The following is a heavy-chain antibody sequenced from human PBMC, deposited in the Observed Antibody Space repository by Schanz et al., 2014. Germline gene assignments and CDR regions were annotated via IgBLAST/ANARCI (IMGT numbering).Heavy chain of an antibody. V-gene: IGHV3-30-3*01. D-gene: IGHD4-17*01. CDR3: VRDLGGDQTDY. J-gene: IGHJ4*02. CDR2: MSYDGSNK. Sequence: VQLVESGGGLIKPGGSLRLSCAASGFTFSASAMHWVRQAPGKGLEWVAVMSYDGSNKYYADSVKGRFTISRDTPKNTLYVQMNSLRADDTAVYYCVRDLGGDQTDYWGQGTLVTVSS. CDR1: GFTFSASA.